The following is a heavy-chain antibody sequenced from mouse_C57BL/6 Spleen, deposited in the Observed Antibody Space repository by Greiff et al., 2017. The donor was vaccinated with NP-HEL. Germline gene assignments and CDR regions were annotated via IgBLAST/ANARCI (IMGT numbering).Heavy chain of an antibody. D-gene: IGHD1-1*01. CDR3: AVAGNYYAMDY. CDR2: ISSGSSTI. V-gene: IGHV5-17*01. CDR1: GFTFSDYG. Sequence: EVKLMESGGGLVKPGGSLKLSCAASGFTFSDYGMHWVRQAPEKGLEWVAYISSGSSTIYYADTVKGRFTISRDNAKNTLFLQMTSLRSEDTAMYYCAVAGNYYAMDYWGQGTSVTVSS. J-gene: IGHJ4*01.